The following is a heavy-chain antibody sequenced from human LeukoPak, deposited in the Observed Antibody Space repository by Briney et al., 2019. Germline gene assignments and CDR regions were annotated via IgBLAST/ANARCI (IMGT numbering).Heavy chain of an antibody. J-gene: IGHJ3*02. CDR3: ARPQTLYDYVWGSYHHDAFDI. CDR1: GYTFTGYY. V-gene: IGHV1-2*02. D-gene: IGHD3-16*02. CDR2: INPNSGGT. Sequence: ASVKVSCKASGYTFTGYYMHWVRQAPGQGLEWMGWINPNSGGTNYAQKFQGRVTMTRDTSISTAYMELSRLRSDDTAVYYCARPQTLYDYVWGSYHHDAFDIWGQGTMVTVSS.